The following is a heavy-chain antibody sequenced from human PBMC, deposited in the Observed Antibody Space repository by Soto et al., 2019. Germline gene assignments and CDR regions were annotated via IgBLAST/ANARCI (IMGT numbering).Heavy chain of an antibody. CDR3: ARGGYGDY. Sequence: QVHLVQSGAEVKKPGASVKVSCKASGYTFTSYGITWVRQAPGQGLEWMGWISAHNGNTDYAQKLQGRVILTRDTSTSIDYLELRRRRSEDTAVYYCARGGYGDYWGQGAVVTVSS. J-gene: IGHJ4*02. CDR2: ISAHNGNT. D-gene: IGHD1-1*01. CDR1: GYTFTSYG. V-gene: IGHV1-18*01.